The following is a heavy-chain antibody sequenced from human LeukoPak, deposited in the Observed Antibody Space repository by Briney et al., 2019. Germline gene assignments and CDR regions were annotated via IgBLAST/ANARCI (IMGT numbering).Heavy chain of an antibody. D-gene: IGHD6-19*01. CDR3: ARDESYSSGWSPGFDAFDI. Sequence: ASVKVSCKASGYTFTSYAMNWVRQAPGQGLEWMGWINTNTGNPTYAQGFTGRFVFSLDTSVSTAYLQISSLKAEDTAVYYCARDESYSSGWSPGFDAFDIWGQGTMVTVSS. CDR2: INTNTGNP. J-gene: IGHJ3*02. CDR1: GYTFTSYA. V-gene: IGHV7-4-1*02.